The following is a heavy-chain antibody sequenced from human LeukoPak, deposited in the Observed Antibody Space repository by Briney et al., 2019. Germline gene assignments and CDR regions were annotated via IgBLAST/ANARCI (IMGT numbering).Heavy chain of an antibody. Sequence: ASAKVSCKASGGTFCSYAIGWVRQAHGQGLEWMGGIIPIIGTANYAQKFQGRVTITADESTSTAYMELSSLRSEDTAVYYCASTYTYYYDSSGYYYVYPQFDYWGQGTLVTVSS. CDR3: ASTYTYYYDSSGYYYVYPQFDY. D-gene: IGHD3-22*01. CDR2: IIPIIGTA. J-gene: IGHJ4*02. V-gene: IGHV1-69*13. CDR1: GGTFCSYA.